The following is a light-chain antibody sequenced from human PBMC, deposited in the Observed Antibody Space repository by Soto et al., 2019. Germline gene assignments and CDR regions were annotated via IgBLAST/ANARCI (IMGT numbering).Light chain of an antibody. CDR2: STS. J-gene: IGLJ1*01. Sequence: QSVLTQPPSATGTPGQIVAISCSGSSXNIGSNTVTWYQQLPGTAPKLLIYSTSQRSSGVPGRFSGSKSGASASLSISGLQSEDEADYYCAAWDDRLDVYVFGPGTKVTVL. CDR1: SXNIGSNT. V-gene: IGLV1-44*01. CDR3: AAWDDRLDVYV.